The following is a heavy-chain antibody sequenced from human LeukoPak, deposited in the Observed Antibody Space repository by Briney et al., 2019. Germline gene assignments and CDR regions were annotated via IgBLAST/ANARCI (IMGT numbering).Heavy chain of an antibody. Sequence: SETLSLTCTVSGGSISSGSYYWSWIRQPAGKGLEWIGRIYTSGSTNYNPSLKSRVTISVDTSKNQFSLKLSSVTAADTAVYYCARSPYGSGSYPFDYWGQGTLVTVSS. CDR1: GGSISSGSYY. J-gene: IGHJ4*02. CDR2: IYTSGST. D-gene: IGHD3-10*01. CDR3: ARSPYGSGSYPFDY. V-gene: IGHV4-61*02.